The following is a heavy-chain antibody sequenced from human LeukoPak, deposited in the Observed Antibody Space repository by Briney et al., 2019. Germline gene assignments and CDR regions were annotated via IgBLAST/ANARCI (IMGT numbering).Heavy chain of an antibody. D-gene: IGHD3-10*01. CDR1: GFTFSHYA. CDR3: AKDVGVVMFDY. CDR2: ISGGGDGV. Sequence: GGSLRLSCAASGFTFSHYAMAWVRQAPGKGLGWVSTISGGGDGVHYADSVKGRFTISRDNSKNTLYLQMDSLRAEDTAVYYCAKDVGVVMFDYWGQGTLVTVSS. V-gene: IGHV3-23*01. J-gene: IGHJ4*02.